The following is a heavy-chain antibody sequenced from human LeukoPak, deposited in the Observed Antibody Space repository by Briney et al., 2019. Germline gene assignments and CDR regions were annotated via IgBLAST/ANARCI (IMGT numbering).Heavy chain of an antibody. J-gene: IGHJ6*03. Sequence: SVKVSCKGSGGTFSSYSISWVRQAPGQGLEWMGGIIPAFGTAHYAQKFQGRVTFTTDESTTTAYMELRSLRSEDTAVYYCASEGNYDSSGYSRYNYYHMDVWGKGTAVTVSS. CDR1: GGTFSSYS. V-gene: IGHV1-69*05. CDR2: IIPAFGTA. CDR3: ASEGNYDSSGYSRYNYYHMDV. D-gene: IGHD3-22*01.